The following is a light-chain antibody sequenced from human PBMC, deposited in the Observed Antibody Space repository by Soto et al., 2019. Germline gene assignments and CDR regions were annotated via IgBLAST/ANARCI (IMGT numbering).Light chain of an antibody. V-gene: IGKV3-20*01. Sequence: EIVLTQSPGTLSLSPGERVTLSCRASQSVSGHLAWYQQKPGQPPRLLIYGASRRATGIPDRFSGGGSGTDFTLTITSLEPEDFAMYYCQKYDGTGTFGQGTKVDIK. CDR1: QSVSGH. CDR3: QKYDGTGT. CDR2: GAS. J-gene: IGKJ1*01.